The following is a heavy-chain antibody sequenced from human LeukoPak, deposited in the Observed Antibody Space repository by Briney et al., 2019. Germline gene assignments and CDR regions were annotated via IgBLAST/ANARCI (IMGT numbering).Heavy chain of an antibody. J-gene: IGHJ4*02. D-gene: IGHD1-26*01. Sequence: SQTLSLTCTVSGGLISRIEYYRSWIRQSPVKGLEWLGHIYHTGTTLYSPHLNNRLTVSVDSSRNQFSLTLNSVTAADTAVYYCASVSVWELATHPGGSFDYWGRGILVTVSS. CDR1: GGLISRIEYY. V-gene: IGHV4-30-4*01. CDR2: IYHTGTT. CDR3: ASVSVWELATHPGGSFDY.